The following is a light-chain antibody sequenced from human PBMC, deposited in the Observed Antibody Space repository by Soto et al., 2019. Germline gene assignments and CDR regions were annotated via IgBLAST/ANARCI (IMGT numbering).Light chain of an antibody. Sequence: EIVLTQSPGTLSLSPGEGATLSCRASQSVSSNHLAWYQQKPGQAPRLLIFGASCRASDIPDRFSGSGSGTDFTLTISRLEPEDYVVYYCQQYGSSPPYTFGQGTKLEIK. V-gene: IGKV3-20*01. CDR1: QSVSSNH. J-gene: IGKJ2*01. CDR2: GAS. CDR3: QQYGSSPPYT.